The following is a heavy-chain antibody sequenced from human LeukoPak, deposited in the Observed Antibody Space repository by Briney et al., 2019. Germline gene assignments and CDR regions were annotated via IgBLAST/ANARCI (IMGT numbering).Heavy chain of an antibody. Sequence: GGSLRLSCAASRFTFSSYSMNWVRQAPGKGLEWVSSISSSSNYIYYADSVKGRFTISRDNAKKSLYLQMNSLRSEDTAVYYCARGRGYCSSTSCPNWFDPWGQGTLVTVCS. D-gene: IGHD2-2*01. CDR1: RFTFSSYS. CDR2: ISSSSNYI. V-gene: IGHV3-21*04. J-gene: IGHJ5*02. CDR3: ARGRGYCSSTSCPNWFDP.